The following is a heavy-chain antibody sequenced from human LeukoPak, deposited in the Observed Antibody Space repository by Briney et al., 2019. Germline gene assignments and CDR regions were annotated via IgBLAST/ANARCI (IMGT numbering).Heavy chain of an antibody. Sequence: PGGSLRLSCAASGFTFSSYAMSWVRQAPGKGLEWVSAISGSGGSTYYADSVKGRFTISRDNSKNTLYLQMNSLRAEDTAVYYCAKDGGWLYSSGPPLDYWGQGTLVTVSS. CDR2: ISGSGGST. CDR3: AKDGGWLYSSGPPLDY. J-gene: IGHJ4*02. CDR1: GFTFSSYA. V-gene: IGHV3-23*01. D-gene: IGHD6-19*01.